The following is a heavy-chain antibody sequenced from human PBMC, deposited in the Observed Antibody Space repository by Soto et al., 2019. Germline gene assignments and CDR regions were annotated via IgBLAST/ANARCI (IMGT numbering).Heavy chain of an antibody. J-gene: IGHJ4*02. CDR2: IYYSGST. CDR3: ARAQRIDFWSGYYRAHFDY. D-gene: IGHD3-3*01. Sequence: SETLSLTCTVSGGSISSGGYYWSWIRQHPGKGLEWIGYIYYSGSTYYNPSLKSRVTISVDTSKNQFTLKLSSVTAADTAVYYCARAQRIDFWSGYYRAHFDYWGQGTKVTVSS. V-gene: IGHV4-31*03. CDR1: GGSISSGGYY.